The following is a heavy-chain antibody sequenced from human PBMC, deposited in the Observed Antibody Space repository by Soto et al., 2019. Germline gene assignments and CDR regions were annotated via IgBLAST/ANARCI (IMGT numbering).Heavy chain of an antibody. CDR2: VYYTGTT. CDR1: GGSISSYY. CDR3: VRVSGYSAYSPRAYHYYGMDV. V-gene: IGHV4-59*01. D-gene: IGHD5-12*01. J-gene: IGHJ6*02. Sequence: QVQLQESGPGLAKPSETLSLTCTVFGGSISSYYWNWIRQPPGKGLEWIGYVYYTGTTNYNPSLKSRVTISVHTSKNQFSLKLSSVTAADTAVYYCVRVSGYSAYSPRAYHYYGMDVWGQGTTVTVSS.